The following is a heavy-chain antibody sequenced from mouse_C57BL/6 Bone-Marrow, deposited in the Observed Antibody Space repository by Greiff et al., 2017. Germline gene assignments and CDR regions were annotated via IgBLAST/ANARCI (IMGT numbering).Heavy chain of an antibody. D-gene: IGHD2-3*01. V-gene: IGHV5-4*01. CDR1: GFTFSSYA. Sequence: EVQGVESGGGLVKPGGSLKLSCAASGFTFSSYAMSWVRQTPEKRLEWVATISDGGSYTYYPDNVKGRFTISRDNAKNNLYLQMSHLKSEDTAMYYCARYDGYFYAMDYWGQGTSVTVSS. CDR2: ISDGGSYT. J-gene: IGHJ4*01. CDR3: ARYDGYFYAMDY.